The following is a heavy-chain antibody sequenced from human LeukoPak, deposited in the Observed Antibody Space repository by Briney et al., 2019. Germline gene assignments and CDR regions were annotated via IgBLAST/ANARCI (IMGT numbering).Heavy chain of an antibody. D-gene: IGHD2-15*01. J-gene: IGHJ4*02. CDR1: GYTFTGYY. CDR3: ARDSEDIVVVVAAM. CDR2: INPNSGGT. V-gene: IGHV1-2*06. Sequence: ASVKVSCKASGYTFTGYYMHWVRQAPGQGLEWMVRINPNSGGTNYAQKFQGRVTMTRDTSISTAYMELSRLRSDDTAVYYCARDSEDIVVVVAAMWGQGTLVTVSS.